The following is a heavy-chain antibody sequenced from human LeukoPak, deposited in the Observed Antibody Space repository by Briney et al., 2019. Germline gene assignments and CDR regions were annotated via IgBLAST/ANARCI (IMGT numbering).Heavy chain of an antibody. Sequence: GGSLRLSCAASGFTVSSNYMSWVRQAPGKGLDWVASISYDGSSKKYVDSVKGRFTISRDNSKRTLYLQMNSLRSEDTAVYYCAKEGLRFFDFWGQGTLVTVSS. CDR2: ISYDGSSK. D-gene: IGHD5-12*01. J-gene: IGHJ4*02. V-gene: IGHV3-30*18. CDR3: AKEGLRFFDF. CDR1: GFTVSSNY.